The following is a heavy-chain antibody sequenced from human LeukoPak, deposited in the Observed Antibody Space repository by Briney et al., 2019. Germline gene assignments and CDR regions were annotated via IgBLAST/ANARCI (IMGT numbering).Heavy chain of an antibody. D-gene: IGHD6-13*01. J-gene: IGHJ4*02. V-gene: IGHV3-23*01. Sequence: GGSLRLSCAASGFAFSIYAMAWVRQAPGKGLEWVSSIDVSGGSTYPADSVKGRFTISRDNSKNTLYLQMNSLRAEDTAVYYCVKDRRSAAGIFDYWGQGTLVTVSS. CDR2: IDVSGGST. CDR1: GFAFSIYA. CDR3: VKDRRSAAGIFDY.